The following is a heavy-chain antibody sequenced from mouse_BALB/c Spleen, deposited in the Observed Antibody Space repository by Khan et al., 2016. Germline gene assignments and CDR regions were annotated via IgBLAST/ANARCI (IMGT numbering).Heavy chain of an antibody. CDR2: IATYTGEP. D-gene: IGHD3-1*01. V-gene: IGHV9-1*02. J-gene: IGHJ4*01. Sequence: QIQLVQSGPELKKPGETVKISCRASDYAFTNYGIHWVRQAPGKGLKWMGWIATYTGEPTYADDLKGRFAFSLETSASTAYLQINSNKDEDMATYCGARRRLLDRDYAMDYWGQGTSVTVSA. CDR3: ARRRLLDRDYAMDY. CDR1: DYAFTNYG.